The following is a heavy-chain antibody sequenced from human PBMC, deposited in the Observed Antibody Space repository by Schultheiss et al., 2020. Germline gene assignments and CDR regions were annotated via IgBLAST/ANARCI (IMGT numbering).Heavy chain of an antibody. CDR3: AREARGVRYFDWYLGALDY. CDR2: ISYDGSNK. V-gene: IGHV3-30*03. Sequence: GGSLRLSCAASGFIFSTYGMHWVRQAPGKGLEWVAIISYDGSNKYYADSVKGRLTISRDNSKNTLDLQMNSLRAEDTAVYYCAREARGVRYFDWYLGALDYWGQGTLVTVSS. D-gene: IGHD3-9*01. CDR1: GFIFSTYG. J-gene: IGHJ4*02.